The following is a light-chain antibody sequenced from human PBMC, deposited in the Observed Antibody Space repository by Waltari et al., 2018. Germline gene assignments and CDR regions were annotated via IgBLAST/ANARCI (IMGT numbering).Light chain of an antibody. CDR2: DVS. V-gene: IGLV2-14*03. J-gene: IGLJ1*01. Sequence: SALPQPASVSGSPGQSITIYCTGNSSDVGRYEYVSWYQQHPGKAPKLIIYDVSKRPSGVSNRFSGSTSGYTASLTISGLQSEDEADYYCCSYTTTDTYVFGSGTKVTVL. CDR1: SSDVGRYEY. CDR3: CSYTTTDTYV.